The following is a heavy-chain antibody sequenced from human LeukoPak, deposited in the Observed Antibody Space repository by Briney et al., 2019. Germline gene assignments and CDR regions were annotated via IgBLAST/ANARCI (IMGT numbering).Heavy chain of an antibody. CDR1: GFTVSSNS. V-gene: IGHV3-53*01. CDR3: ARELRMVRGFDY. J-gene: IGHJ4*02. D-gene: IGHD3-10*01. Sequence: PGGSLRLSCTVSGFTVSSNSMSWVRQAPGKGLEWVSFIYSDNTHYSDSVKGRFTISRDNSKNTLYLQMNSPRAEDTAVHYCARELRMVRGFDYWGQGTLVTVSS. CDR2: IYSDNT.